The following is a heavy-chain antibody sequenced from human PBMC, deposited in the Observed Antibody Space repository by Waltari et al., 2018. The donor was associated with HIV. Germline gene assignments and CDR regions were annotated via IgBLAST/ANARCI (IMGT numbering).Heavy chain of an antibody. CDR1: GDSITSGNYY. V-gene: IGHV3-15*01. Sequence: LQLQESGPGLVKPSETLSLTCTVSGDSITSGNYYWGWVRQAPGKGLEWVGRIKSGAECGTTDYAAAVKGRFTISRDDSKHTLYLQMDSLKTEDTAVYYCTTLWYSYDSTDYWGQGTLVTVSS. D-gene: IGHD3-22*01. J-gene: IGHJ4*02. CDR2: IKSGAECGTT. CDR3: TTLWYSYDSTDY.